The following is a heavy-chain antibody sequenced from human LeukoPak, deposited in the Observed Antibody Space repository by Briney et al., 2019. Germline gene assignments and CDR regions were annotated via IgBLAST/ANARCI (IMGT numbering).Heavy chain of an antibody. V-gene: IGHV3-69-1*01. CDR3: ARAQTLFWEFDGFDI. CDR2: MTVTNKI. Sequence: RGSLRLSCAASGFTFSSHSINWVCQAPGKGLEWIATMTVTNKIYYADSVKGRFTISRDNAENSVYLQMNSLRDEDTAVYSCARAQTLFWEFDGFDIWGRGTKVTVSS. CDR1: GFTFSSHS. D-gene: IGHD3-3*01. J-gene: IGHJ3*02.